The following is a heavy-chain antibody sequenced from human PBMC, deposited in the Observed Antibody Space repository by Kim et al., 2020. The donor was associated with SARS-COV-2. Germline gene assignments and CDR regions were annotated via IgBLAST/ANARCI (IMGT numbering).Heavy chain of an antibody. V-gene: IGHV3-48*02. CDR3: ARDVLMTTVTSYFDY. J-gene: IGHJ4*02. Sequence: GGSLRLSCAASGFTFSSYSMNWVRQAPGKGLEWVSYISSSSSTIYYAYSVKGRFTISRDNAKNSLYLQMNSLRDEDTAVYYCARDVLMTTVTSYFDYWGQGTLVTVSS. CDR2: ISSSSSTI. CDR1: GFTFSSYS. D-gene: IGHD4-17*01.